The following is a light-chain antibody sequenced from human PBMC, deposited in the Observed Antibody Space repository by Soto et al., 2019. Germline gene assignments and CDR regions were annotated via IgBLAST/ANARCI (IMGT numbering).Light chain of an antibody. Sequence: EIVLTQSPGTLSLSPGDRATLSCRASQGVTPAYLAWYQHKQGQAPRLLIYGASHRDTGIPDRLSGSGSGTDFTLTITRLEPEDFAVYSCQQYGGSPLFTFGHGTRVDFK. V-gene: IGKV3-20*01. CDR3: QQYGGSPLFT. J-gene: IGKJ3*01. CDR2: GAS. CDR1: QGVTPAY.